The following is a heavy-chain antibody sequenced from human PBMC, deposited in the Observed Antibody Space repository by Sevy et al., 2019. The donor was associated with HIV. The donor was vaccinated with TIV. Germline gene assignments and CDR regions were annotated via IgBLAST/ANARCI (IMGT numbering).Heavy chain of an antibody. CDR2: ISSSSTI. V-gene: IGHV3-48*02. J-gene: IGHJ6*02. Sequence: GGSLRLSCAASGFTFSSYSMNWVRQAPGKGLEWVSYISSSSTIYYADSVKGRFTISRDNAKNSLYLQMNSLRDEDTAVYYCARTDIVATIDYYYYGMDVWGQGTTVTVSS. CDR1: GFTFSSYS. CDR3: ARTDIVATIDYYYYGMDV. D-gene: IGHD5-12*01.